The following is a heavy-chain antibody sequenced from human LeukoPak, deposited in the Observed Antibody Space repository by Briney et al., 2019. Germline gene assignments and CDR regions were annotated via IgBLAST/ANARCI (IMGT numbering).Heavy chain of an antibody. V-gene: IGHV4-61*01. CDR2: IHYSGST. CDR3: ARDRGDILTGYLDAFDI. D-gene: IGHD3-9*01. J-gene: IGHJ3*02. CDR1: GGSVSNHLTYS. Sequence: EALPLTFSVYGGSVSNHLTYSWSWIRQPPEKRQEWIGYIHYSGSTNYNPSLKSRVNISIDTSKNQFFLKLSSVTAADTAVYYCARDRGDILTGYLDAFDIWGQGTMVTVSS.